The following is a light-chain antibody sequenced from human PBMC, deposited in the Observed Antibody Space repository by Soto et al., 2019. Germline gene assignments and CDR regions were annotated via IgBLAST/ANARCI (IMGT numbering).Light chain of an antibody. CDR1: QSVSSW. V-gene: IGKV1-5*01. Sequence: DLQMTQSPSTLSASVGDRVTITCRASQSVSSWLAWYQQAPGKAPKLLIFDASNLDSGVPSRFSGSGSGTEFTLTISSLQPDDFATYYGQQYGTYYSFGQGTKLEIK. CDR2: DAS. CDR3: QQYGTYYS. J-gene: IGKJ2*03.